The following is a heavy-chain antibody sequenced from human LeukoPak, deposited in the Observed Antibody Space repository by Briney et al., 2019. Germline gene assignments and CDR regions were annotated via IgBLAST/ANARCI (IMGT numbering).Heavy chain of an antibody. Sequence: PGGSLRLSCAASGFTFGSYSMNWVGQAQGKGLEGVSSISSSSSSISYPDSVKGRFTISRDNAKNSLYLQMNSLRAKDTAVYYCARETWGEGYVDYRGQGTLVTVSS. J-gene: IGHJ4*02. V-gene: IGHV3-21*01. D-gene: IGHD3-16*01. CDR3: ARETWGEGYVDY. CDR2: ISSSSSSI. CDR1: GFTFGSYS.